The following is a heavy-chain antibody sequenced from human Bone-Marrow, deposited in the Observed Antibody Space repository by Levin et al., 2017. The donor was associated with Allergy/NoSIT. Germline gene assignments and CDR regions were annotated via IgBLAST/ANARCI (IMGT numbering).Heavy chain of an antibody. D-gene: IGHD3-22*01. Sequence: SCAASGFTFSSYGMHWVRQAPGKGLEWVAVISYDGSNKYYAYSVKGRFTISRDNSKNTLYLQMNSLRAEDTAVYYCAKDWFRGYYYDSSGYYSPFDYWGQGTLVTVSS. CDR1: GFTFSSYG. V-gene: IGHV3-30*18. CDR3: AKDWFRGYYYDSSGYYSPFDY. CDR2: ISYDGSNK. J-gene: IGHJ4*02.